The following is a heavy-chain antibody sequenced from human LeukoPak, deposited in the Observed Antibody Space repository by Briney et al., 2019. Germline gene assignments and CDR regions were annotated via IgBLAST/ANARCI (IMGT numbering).Heavy chain of an antibody. J-gene: IGHJ4*02. CDR3: ARRVGATTGIDY. Sequence: GASVKVSCKASGYTFTSYYMHWVRQAPGQGLEWMGIINPSGGSTSYAQKFQGRVTMTRDTSISTAYMELSRLRSDDTAVYYCARRVGATTGIDYWGQGTLVTVSS. D-gene: IGHD1-26*01. CDR2: INPSGGST. V-gene: IGHV1-46*01. CDR1: GYTFTSYY.